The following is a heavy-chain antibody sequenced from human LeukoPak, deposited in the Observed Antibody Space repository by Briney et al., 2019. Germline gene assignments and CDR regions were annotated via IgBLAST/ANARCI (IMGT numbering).Heavy chain of an antibody. Sequence: GGSLRLSCAASGFTFSHYAMYWVRQAPGKGLEWVALISYDGSVQYYADSVKGRFTISRDNSKNTLFLQMNSLRAEDTAVYYCAKNLYCGGGSCYPSALGMDVWGQGTTVTVSS. J-gene: IGHJ6*02. CDR3: AKNLYCGGGSCYPSALGMDV. D-gene: IGHD2-15*01. CDR2: ISYDGSVQ. V-gene: IGHV3-30*04. CDR1: GFTFSHYA.